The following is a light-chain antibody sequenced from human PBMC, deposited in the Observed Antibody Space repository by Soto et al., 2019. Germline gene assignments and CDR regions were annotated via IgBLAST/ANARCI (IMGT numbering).Light chain of an antibody. CDR3: QQYNSYPYT. CDR2: KAS. Sequence: DIQMTQSPSTLSASVGGRVTITCRASQIISSWLAWYQQKPGKAPKLLIYKASSLESGVPSGFSGSGSGTEFTLTISSLQPDDFATYYCQQYNSYPYTFGQGTKLEIK. J-gene: IGKJ2*01. CDR1: QIISSW. V-gene: IGKV1-5*03.